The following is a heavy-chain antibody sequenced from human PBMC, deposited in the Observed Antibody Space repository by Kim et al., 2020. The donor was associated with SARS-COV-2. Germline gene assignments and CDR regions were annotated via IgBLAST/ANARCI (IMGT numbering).Heavy chain of an antibody. CDR2: IDPSAGRT. V-gene: IGHV1-46*01. CDR1: GYTFTSHY. CDR3: ARGIAKQLGRASYYYYHYGTDV. D-gene: IGHD6-6*01. J-gene: IGHJ6*02. Sequence: ASVKVSCKASGYTFTSHYMHWVRQAPGQGLEWMGMIDPSAGRTNYAQKFQGRVTLTRDSSTSTVYMELSSLRSEDTAVYFCARGIAKQLGRASYYYYHYGTDVWGQGTTVTVSS.